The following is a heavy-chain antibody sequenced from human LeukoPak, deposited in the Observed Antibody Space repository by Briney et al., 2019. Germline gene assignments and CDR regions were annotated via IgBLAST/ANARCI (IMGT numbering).Heavy chain of an antibody. D-gene: IGHD5-12*01. V-gene: IGHV3-74*01. CDR1: GFTFSSYW. CDR3: TTIRPGY. CDR2: IKDGGTTT. Sequence: PGGSLRLSRAASGFTFSSYWIHWVRQVPGKGLVWVSRIKDGGTTTDYADSVKGRFTIPRDDAKNTLYLQMNSLRAEDTAVYYCTTIRPGYWGQGTLVTVSP. J-gene: IGHJ4*02.